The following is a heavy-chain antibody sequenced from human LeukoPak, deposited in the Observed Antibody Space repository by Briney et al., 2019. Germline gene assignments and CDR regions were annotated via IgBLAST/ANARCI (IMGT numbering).Heavy chain of an antibody. D-gene: IGHD3-22*01. CDR3: ARIRGYYYSSAYYYLVYDY. J-gene: IGHJ4*02. CDR1: GFSLSNARMG. V-gene: IGHV2-26*01. CDR2: IFSNDEK. Sequence: SGPTLVNPTETLTLTCTVSGFSLSNARMGVSWIRQPPGKALEWLAHIFSNDEKSYSTSLKSRLTISKDTSKSQVVLTMANMDPVDPATFFCARIRGYYYSSAYYYLVYDYGGQGTLVPV.